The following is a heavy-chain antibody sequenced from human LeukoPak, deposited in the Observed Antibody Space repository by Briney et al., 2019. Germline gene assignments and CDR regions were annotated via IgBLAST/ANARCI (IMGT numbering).Heavy chain of an antibody. J-gene: IGHJ4*02. CDR1: GFTFSAAG. D-gene: IGHD3-10*01. CDR2: IKSKTDGGTT. V-gene: IGHV3-15*01. Sequence: GGSLRLSCVASGFTFSAAGMHWVRQAPGKGLEWVGRIKSKTDGGTTDYAAPVKGRFTISRDDSKNTLYLQMNSLKTEDTAVYYCTTDPQFDYGSGSYSDYWGQGTLVTVSS. CDR3: TTDPQFDYGSGSYSDY.